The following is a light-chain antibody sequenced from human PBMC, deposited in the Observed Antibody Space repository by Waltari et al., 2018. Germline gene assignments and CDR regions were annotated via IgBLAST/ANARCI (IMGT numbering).Light chain of an antibody. V-gene: IGLV2-23*01. J-gene: IGLJ1*01. CDR3: CSYAGSRTYV. Sequence: QSALTQPASVSGSPGQSITISCTGTSSDVGSYNFVSWYQHHPGKAPKLMIFEGSRRPSGFSNRFSGSKSGNTASLTISGLQAEDEADYYCCSYAGSRTYVFGAGTKVTVL. CDR2: EGS. CDR1: SSDVGSYNF.